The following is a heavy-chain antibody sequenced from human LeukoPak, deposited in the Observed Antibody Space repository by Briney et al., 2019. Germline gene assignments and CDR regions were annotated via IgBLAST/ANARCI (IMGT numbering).Heavy chain of an antibody. CDR2: INSDGSST. V-gene: IGHV3-74*01. CDR1: GFSFSSYW. CDR3: ARAIHYRAGFDP. D-gene: IGHD2-21*01. Sequence: GGSLRLSCAASGFSFSSYWMHWVRQAPGTGLVWVSRINSDGSSTSYADSVKGRFTISRDNAKNTLYLQMNSLRAEDTAVYYCARAIHYRAGFDPWGQGTLVTVSS. J-gene: IGHJ5*02.